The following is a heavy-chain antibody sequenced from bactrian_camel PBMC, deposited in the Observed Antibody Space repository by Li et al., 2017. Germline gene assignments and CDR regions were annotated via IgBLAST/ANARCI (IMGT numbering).Heavy chain of an antibody. CDR1: GYTSKSAF. Sequence: QLVESGGGSVQAGGSLRLSCAASGYTSKSAFMGWFRQAPGKDREAVAAVGTDDGRTYYADSAKGRFTISKDNAKNTLYLQMDSLKPEDTGMYFCAVDSFRGEGYCFIDGRGYEYNYWGQGTQVTVS. CDR2: VGTDDGRT. CDR3: AVDSFRGEGYCFIDGRGYEYNY. V-gene: IGHV3S28*01. J-gene: IGHJ4*01. D-gene: IGHD3*01.